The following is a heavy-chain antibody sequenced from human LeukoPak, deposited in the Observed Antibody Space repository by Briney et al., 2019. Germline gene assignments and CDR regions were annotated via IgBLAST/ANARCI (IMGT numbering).Heavy chain of an antibody. J-gene: IGHJ6*02. CDR2: IIPIFGTA. CDR3: ARDSPLQYPFDYYYGMDV. CDR1: GGTFSSYA. D-gene: IGHD4-11*01. V-gene: IGHV1-69*13. Sequence: SVKVSCKASGGTFSSYAISWVRQAPGQGLEWMGGIIPIFGTANYAQKFQGRVTITADESTSTAYMELSSLGSEDTAVYYCARDSPLQYPFDYYYGMDVWGQGTTVTVSS.